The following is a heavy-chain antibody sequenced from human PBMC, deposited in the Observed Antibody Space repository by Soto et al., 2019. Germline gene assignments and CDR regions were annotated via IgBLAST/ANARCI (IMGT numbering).Heavy chain of an antibody. D-gene: IGHD6-6*01. J-gene: IGHJ6*02. V-gene: IGHV1-24*01. CDR3: ATDTYSSSSPYINYYYYGMDV. CDR1: GYTLTELS. CDR2: FDPEDGET. Sequence: ASVKVSCKVSGYTLTELSMHWVRQAPGKGLEWMGGFDPEDGETIYAQKFQGRVTMTEDTSTDTAYMELSSLRSEDTAVYYCATDTYSSSSPYINYYYYGMDVCGQRTTVTVSS.